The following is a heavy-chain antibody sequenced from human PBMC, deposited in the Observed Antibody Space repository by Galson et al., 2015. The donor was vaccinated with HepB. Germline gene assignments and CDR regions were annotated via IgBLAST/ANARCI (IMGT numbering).Heavy chain of an antibody. J-gene: IGHJ5*02. CDR1: GFRFSDYY. D-gene: IGHD3-10*01. V-gene: IGHV3-11*06. CDR2: ISSSSSYT. CDR3: ARHGLGSQHNWFDP. Sequence: SLRLSCAASGFRFSDYYMSWIRQAPGKGLEWVSYISSSSSYTNYADSVKGRFTISRDNAKNSLYLQMNSLRAEDTAVYYCARHGLGSQHNWFDPWGQGTLVIVSS.